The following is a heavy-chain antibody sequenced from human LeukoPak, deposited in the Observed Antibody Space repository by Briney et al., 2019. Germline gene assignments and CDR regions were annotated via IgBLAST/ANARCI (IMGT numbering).Heavy chain of an antibody. D-gene: IGHD3-9*01. J-gene: IGHJ4*02. CDR3: ARSIGPIYDILTGYSPSNRYYFDY. CDR2: IYTSGST. V-gene: IGHV4-4*07. CDR1: GGSISSYY. Sequence: SETLSLTCTVSGGSISSYYWSWIRQPAGKGLEWIGRIYTSGSTNYNPSLKSRVTMSVDTSKNQFSLKLSSVTAADTAVYYCARSIGPIYDILTGYSPSNRYYFDYWGQGTLVTVSS.